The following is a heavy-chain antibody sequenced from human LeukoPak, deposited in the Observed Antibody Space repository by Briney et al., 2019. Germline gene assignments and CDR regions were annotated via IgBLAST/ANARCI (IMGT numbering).Heavy chain of an antibody. CDR1: GFTFSSYS. CDR3: ARGRGWTYDS. D-gene: IGHD3-16*01. J-gene: IGHJ5*02. V-gene: IGHV3-48*04. Sequence: GGSLRLSCAASGFTFSSYSMNWVRQAPGKGLEWVSYIHKSGGIIYYADSVKGRFTISRDNATNSLYLQMNSLRVEDTAVYYCARGRGWTYDSWGRGTLVIVSS. CDR2: IHKSGGII.